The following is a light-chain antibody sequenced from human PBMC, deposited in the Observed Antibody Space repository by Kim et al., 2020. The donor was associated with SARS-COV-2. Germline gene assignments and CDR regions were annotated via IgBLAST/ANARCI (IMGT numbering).Light chain of an antibody. Sequence: EIVMTQSPATLSVFPGERATLSYRASQTISNDLAWYQQKPGQAPRLLIYGVSTRATGIPATFSGSGSGTEFTLTISSLQSEDFALYYCQQYNDWPLTFGGGTKVDIK. CDR1: QTISND. CDR2: GVS. CDR3: QQYNDWPLT. J-gene: IGKJ4*01. V-gene: IGKV3-15*01.